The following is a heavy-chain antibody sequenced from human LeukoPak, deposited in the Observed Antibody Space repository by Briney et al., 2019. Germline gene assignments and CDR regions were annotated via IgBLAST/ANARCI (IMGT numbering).Heavy chain of an antibody. J-gene: IGHJ6*02. CDR1: GGSISSYY. CDR2: IYYSGST. Sequence: SETLSLTCTVSGGSISSYYWSWIRQPPGKGLEWIGYIYYSGSTNYNPSLKSRVTISVDTSKNQFSLKLSSVTAADTAVYYRARHHRSYPSNYYGMDVWGQGTTVTVSS. CDR3: ARHHRSYPSNYYGMDV. D-gene: IGHD1-26*01. V-gene: IGHV4-59*01.